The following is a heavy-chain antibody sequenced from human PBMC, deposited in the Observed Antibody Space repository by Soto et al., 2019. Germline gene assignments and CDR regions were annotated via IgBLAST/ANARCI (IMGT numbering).Heavy chain of an antibody. CDR1: HDRFDRYG. CDR3: AREGYCSSGSCALYSHDFFGMDV. D-gene: IGHD2-15*01. CDR2: ISTYNSNT. J-gene: IGHJ6*02. Sequence: QVQLVQSGAEVKKPGASLKVSCKASHDRFDRYGISWVRQAPGQGLEWIGWISTYNSNTKYAQKFQGRVTMTTDTPTSTAYMNLRSLTSDDTAVYYCAREGYCSSGSCALYSHDFFGMDVWGQGTTVTVSS. V-gene: IGHV1-18*01.